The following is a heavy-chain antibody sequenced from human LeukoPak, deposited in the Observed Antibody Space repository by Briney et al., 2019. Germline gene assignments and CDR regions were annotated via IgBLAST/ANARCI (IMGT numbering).Heavy chain of an antibody. CDR3: ARGEVHYDFWSGSWFDP. Sequence: PSETLSLTCAVYGGSFSGYYWSWIRQPPGKGLEWVGEINHSGSTNYNPSLKSRVTISVDTSKHQFSLKLSSVTAAHTAVYYCARGEVHYDFWSGSWFDPWGQGTLVTVSS. CDR2: INHSGST. V-gene: IGHV4-34*01. J-gene: IGHJ5*02. D-gene: IGHD3-3*01. CDR1: GGSFSGYY.